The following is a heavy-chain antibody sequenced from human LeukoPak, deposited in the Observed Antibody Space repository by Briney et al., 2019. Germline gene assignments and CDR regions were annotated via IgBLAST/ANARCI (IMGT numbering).Heavy chain of an antibody. J-gene: IGHJ3*02. CDR3: ARAVGYSSSWLDI. Sequence: SVKVSCKASGYTFTSYGISWVRQAPGQGLEWMGRIIPILGIANYAQKFQGRVTITADKSTSTAYMELSSLRSEDTAVYYCARAVGYSSSWLDIWGQGTMVTVSS. CDR1: GYTFTSYG. D-gene: IGHD6-13*01. V-gene: IGHV1-69*04. CDR2: IIPILGIA.